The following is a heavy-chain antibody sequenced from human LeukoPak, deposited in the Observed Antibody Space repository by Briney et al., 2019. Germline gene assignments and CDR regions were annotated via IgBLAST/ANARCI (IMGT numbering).Heavy chain of an antibody. CDR3: ARDSSITGTTTFDY. Sequence: SETLSLTCTVSGGSISSYYWSWIRQPPGKGLEWIGYIYYSGSTNYNPSLKSRVTISVDTSKNQFSLKLSSVTAADTAVYYCARDSSITGTTTFDYWGQGTLVTVPS. CDR1: GGSISSYY. V-gene: IGHV4-59*01. D-gene: IGHD1-7*01. J-gene: IGHJ4*02. CDR2: IYYSGST.